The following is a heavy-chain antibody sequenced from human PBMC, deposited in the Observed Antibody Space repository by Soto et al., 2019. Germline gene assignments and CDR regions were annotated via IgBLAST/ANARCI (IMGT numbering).Heavy chain of an antibody. V-gene: IGHV4-59*01. CDR2: IHYNGNT. J-gene: IGHJ4*02. CDR3: AREGNLGRWLQPLDF. Sequence: QVQLQVSAPGLVKPSETLSLTCTVSGDSISAYSWSWVRQPPGKGLECIGNIHYNGNTKYNPSLKSRVTMSVDTSKNQFSLKLISVTAADTAKYFCAREGNLGRWLQPLDFWGQGTLVTVSS. D-gene: IGHD5-12*01. CDR1: GDSISAYS.